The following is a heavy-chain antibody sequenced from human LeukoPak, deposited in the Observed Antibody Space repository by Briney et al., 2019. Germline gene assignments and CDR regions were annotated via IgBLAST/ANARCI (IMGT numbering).Heavy chain of an antibody. Sequence: PSETLSLTCNVSGVSLSSSSYYWGWIRQPPGKRLEWIGSIYSSGSTYYNSSLKSRVTISIDTSKNQVSLKMSSVTAADTAVYYCAKSGGYGLIDYWGQGTLVTVSS. J-gene: IGHJ4*01. D-gene: IGHD6-25*01. CDR3: AKSGGYGLIDY. CDR2: IYSSGST. V-gene: IGHV4-39*01. CDR1: GVSLSSSSYY.